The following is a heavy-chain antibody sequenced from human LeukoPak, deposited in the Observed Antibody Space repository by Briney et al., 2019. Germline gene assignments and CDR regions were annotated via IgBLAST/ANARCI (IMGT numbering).Heavy chain of an antibody. CDR3: ARVGSVTTNNYFDY. CDR1: GGSFSGHY. J-gene: IGHJ4*02. CDR2: INHSGST. D-gene: IGHD4-17*01. V-gene: IGHV4-34*01. Sequence: SETLSLTCAVYGGSFSGHYWSWIRQPPGKGLEWIGEINHSGSTNYNPSPRSQFTISVDPSKNQFSLKLSSLTAADTAVYYCARVGSVTTNNYFDYWGQGTLVTVSS.